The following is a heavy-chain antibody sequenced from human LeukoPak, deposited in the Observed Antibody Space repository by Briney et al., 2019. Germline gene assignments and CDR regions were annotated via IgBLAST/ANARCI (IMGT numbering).Heavy chain of an antibody. V-gene: IGHV4-38-2*02. CDR1: GYSISSGCY. D-gene: IGHD3-22*01. CDR2: IYHSGSS. CDR3: ARVIHDSSGYYYDY. J-gene: IGHJ4*02. Sequence: SETLSLTCTVSGYSISSGCYWGWIRQPPGKGLEWIGSIYHSGSSYYNPSLNSRVTISVDTSKNQFSLKLSSVTAADTAVYYCARVIHDSSGYYYDYWGQGTLVTVSS.